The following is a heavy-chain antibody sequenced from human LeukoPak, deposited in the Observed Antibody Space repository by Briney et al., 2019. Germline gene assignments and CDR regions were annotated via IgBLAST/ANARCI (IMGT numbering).Heavy chain of an antibody. CDR2: ISYDGSNK. CDR3: AKDAYYYDSSGYFGY. J-gene: IGHJ4*02. CDR1: GFTFSSYG. D-gene: IGHD3-22*01. V-gene: IGHV3-30*18. Sequence: GRSLRLSCAASGFTFSSYGMHWVRQAPGKGLEWVAVISYDGSNKYYADSVKGRFTISRDNSKNTLYLQMNSLRAEDTAVYYCAKDAYYYDSSGYFGYWGQGTLVTVSS.